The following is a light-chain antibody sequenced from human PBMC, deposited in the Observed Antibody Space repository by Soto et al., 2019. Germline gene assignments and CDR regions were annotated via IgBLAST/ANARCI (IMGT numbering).Light chain of an antibody. Sequence: QSALTQPASVSGSPGQSITISCTGTSSDIGGYNYVSWYQQHPGKAPNLIIYEVSDRPSGISNRFSGSKSGNTASLTISGLQADDEADYYCSSYTSSATRVFGGGTKLTVL. CDR2: EVS. V-gene: IGLV2-14*01. J-gene: IGLJ3*02. CDR1: SSDIGGYNY. CDR3: SSYTSSATRV.